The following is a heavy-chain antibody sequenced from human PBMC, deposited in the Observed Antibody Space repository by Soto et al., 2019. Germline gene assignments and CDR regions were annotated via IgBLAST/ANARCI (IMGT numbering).Heavy chain of an antibody. Sequence: SVKVSCKASGGTFSSYAISWVRQAPGQGLEWMGGIIPIFGTANYAQKFQGRVTITAGESTSTAYMELSSLRSEDTAVYYCASLLVRGVIGYYYYYGMDVWGQGTTVTVSS. CDR1: GGTFSSYA. V-gene: IGHV1-69*13. J-gene: IGHJ6*02. CDR2: IIPIFGTA. D-gene: IGHD3-10*01. CDR3: ASLLVRGVIGYYYYYGMDV.